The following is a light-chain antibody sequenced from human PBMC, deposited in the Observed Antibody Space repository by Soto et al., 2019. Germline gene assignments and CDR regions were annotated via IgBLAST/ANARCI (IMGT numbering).Light chain of an antibody. CDR3: QQSYSAPYT. CDR1: QSIDRY. J-gene: IGKJ2*01. Sequence: DIQMTQSPSSLSVFVGDTVSITCRASQSIDRYLNWYQQKPGQAPKLLIYAASSFQSGVPSRFSGSGSGTEFTLTISSLRPEDFAIYYCQQSYSAPYTFGQGTKLGI. V-gene: IGKV1-39*01. CDR2: AAS.